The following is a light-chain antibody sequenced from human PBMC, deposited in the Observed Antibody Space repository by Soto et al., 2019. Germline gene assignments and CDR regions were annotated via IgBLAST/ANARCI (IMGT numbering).Light chain of an antibody. CDR1: QGISSY. CDR2: AAS. CDR3: QQYYSYPLT. Sequence: AIRMTQSPSSFSASTGGRVTITCRASQGISSYLAWYQQKPGKAPKLLIYAASTLQSGVPSRFSGSGSGTDFTLTISCLQSEDFATYYCQQYYSYPLTVGGGTKVDIK. V-gene: IGKV1-8*01. J-gene: IGKJ4*01.